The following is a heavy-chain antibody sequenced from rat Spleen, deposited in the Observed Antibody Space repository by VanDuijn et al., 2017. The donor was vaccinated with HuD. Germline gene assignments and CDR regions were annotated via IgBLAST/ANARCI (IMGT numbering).Heavy chain of an antibody. Sequence: EVQLVESDGGLVQPGRSLKLSCAASGFTFSDYYMAWVRQAPKKGLEWVATISYDGSSTYYRDSVKGRFTISRDNAENTAYLQMNSLWSEDTATYYCAVAGYGYWGQGVVVTVSS. V-gene: IGHV5-7*01. CDR2: ISYDGSST. CDR1: GFTFSDYY. D-gene: IGHD4-3*01. J-gene: IGHJ2*01. CDR3: AVAGYGY.